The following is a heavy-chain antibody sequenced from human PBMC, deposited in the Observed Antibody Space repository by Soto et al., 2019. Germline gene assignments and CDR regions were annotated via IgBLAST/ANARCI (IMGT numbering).Heavy chain of an antibody. Sequence: QVQLVESGGGVVQPGRSLRLSCAASGFTFSSYAMHWVRQAPGKGLEWVAVISYDGSDKYYADSVKGRFTISRDNSKNTLNLQMNSLRADDTAVYDGATALGELSPESYDYWGQGTLITVSS. CDR3: ATALGELSPESYDY. V-gene: IGHV3-30*03. D-gene: IGHD3-16*02. CDR2: ISYDGSDK. CDR1: GFTFSSYA. J-gene: IGHJ4*02.